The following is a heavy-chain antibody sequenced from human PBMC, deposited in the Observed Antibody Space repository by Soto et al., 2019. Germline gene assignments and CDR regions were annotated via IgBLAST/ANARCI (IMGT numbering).Heavy chain of an antibody. J-gene: IGHJ6*02. CDR1: GGSISSGGYY. D-gene: IGHD3-22*01. CDR2: IYYSGST. V-gene: IGHV4-31*03. CDR3: ARDWADDSSGYYYYYGMDV. Sequence: PSETLSLTCTVSGGSISSGGYYWSWIRQHPGKGLEWIGYIYYSGSTYYNPSLKSRVTISVDTSKNQFSLKLSSVTAADTAVYYCARDWADDSSGYYYYYGMDVWGQGTTVTAP.